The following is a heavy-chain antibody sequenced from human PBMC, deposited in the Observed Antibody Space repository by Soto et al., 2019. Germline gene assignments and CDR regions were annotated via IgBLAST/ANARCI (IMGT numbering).Heavy chain of an antibody. Sequence: AESLKISCKGSGYSFTSYWISWVRQMPGKGLEWMGRIDPSDSYTNYSPSFQGHVTISADKSISTAYLQLSSLKASDNAMYYCARYPRSPNGNAFDIWGQGTMVTVSS. CDR3: ARYPRSPNGNAFDI. D-gene: IGHD1-26*01. J-gene: IGHJ3*02. V-gene: IGHV5-10-1*01. CDR1: GYSFTSYW. CDR2: IDPSDSYT.